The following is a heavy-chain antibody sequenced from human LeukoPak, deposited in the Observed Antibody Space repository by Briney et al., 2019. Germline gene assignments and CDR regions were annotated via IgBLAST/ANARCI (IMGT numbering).Heavy chain of an antibody. CDR1: GYTFTGYY. Sequence: VASVKVSCKASGYTFTGYYMHWVRQAPGQGLEWMGWINPYTGGTNYAQKFQGRVTMTRDTSISTAYMELSRLTSDDTAVYYCARPYCSGGSCHDYFDYWGQGTLVTVSS. CDR3: ARPYCSGGSCHDYFDY. CDR2: INPYTGGT. J-gene: IGHJ4*02. D-gene: IGHD2-15*01. V-gene: IGHV1-2*02.